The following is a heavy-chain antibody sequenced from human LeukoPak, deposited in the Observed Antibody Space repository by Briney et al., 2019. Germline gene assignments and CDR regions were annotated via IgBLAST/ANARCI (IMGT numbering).Heavy chain of an antibody. J-gene: IGHJ3*02. V-gene: IGHV1-2*02. Sequence: ASVKVSCKASGYTFTGYYMHWVRQAPGQGLEWMGWINPNSGGTNYAQKFQGRVTMTRDTSTTTAYMELSRLRYDDTAVYYCARSNYYESSGDDAFDIWGQGTMVTVSS. CDR2: INPNSGGT. CDR3: ARSNYYESSGDDAFDI. D-gene: IGHD3-22*01. CDR1: GYTFTGYY.